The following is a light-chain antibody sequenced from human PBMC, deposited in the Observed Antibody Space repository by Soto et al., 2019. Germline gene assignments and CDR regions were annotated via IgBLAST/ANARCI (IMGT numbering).Light chain of an antibody. V-gene: IGLV1-44*01. Sequence: QPVLTQPPSASGTPGQRVTISCSGSSSNIGSNAVHWYQQLPGTAPKLLIYSNNQRPSGVPDRFSGSKSGTSASLAISGLQSEDEADYYCAAWDASLNAYVFGTGTKVTVL. CDR3: AAWDASLNAYV. J-gene: IGLJ1*01. CDR2: SNN. CDR1: SSNIGSNA.